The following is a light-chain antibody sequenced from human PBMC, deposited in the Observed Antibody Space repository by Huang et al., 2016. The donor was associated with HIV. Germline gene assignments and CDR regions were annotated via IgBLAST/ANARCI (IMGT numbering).Light chain of an antibody. J-gene: IGKJ1*01. V-gene: IGKV1-17*03. CDR3: LQHNTYPWM. Sequence: DIQMTQTPSAMSASVGDRVTITCRASQDIANSLAWFQQKQGKVPRPLIYGTSTLRRGVPSRFSDSGSGTEFTLTISSLQPEDFATYYCLQHNTYPWMFGQGTKVEVK. CDR1: QDIANS. CDR2: GTS.